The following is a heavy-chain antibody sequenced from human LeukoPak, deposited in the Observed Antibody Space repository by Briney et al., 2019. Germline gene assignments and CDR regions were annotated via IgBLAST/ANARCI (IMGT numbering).Heavy chain of an antibody. CDR3: ARAITGTPDTDY. Sequence: SETLSLTCTVSGGSISSGDYYWSWIRQPPGKGLEWIGRIYTSGSTNYNPSLKSRVTISVDTSKNQFSLKLSSVTAADTAVYYCARAITGTPDTDYWGQGTLVTVSS. D-gene: IGHD1-7*01. V-gene: IGHV4-61*02. CDR1: GGSISSGDYY. CDR2: IYTSGST. J-gene: IGHJ4*02.